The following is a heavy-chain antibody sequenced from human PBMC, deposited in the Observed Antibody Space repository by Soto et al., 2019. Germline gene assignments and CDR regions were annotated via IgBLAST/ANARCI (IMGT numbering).Heavy chain of an antibody. Sequence: QVQLVQSGAEVKKPGASVKVSCKASGYTFTSYAMHWVRQAPGQRLEWMGWINAGNGNTKYSQKFQGRVTITRDTSASTAYMELSSLRSVDTAVYYCGVGVGYYYYMDVWGKGTTVTVSS. J-gene: IGHJ6*03. CDR3: GVGVGYYYYMDV. CDR2: INAGNGNT. D-gene: IGHD1-26*01. V-gene: IGHV1-3*01. CDR1: GYTFTSYA.